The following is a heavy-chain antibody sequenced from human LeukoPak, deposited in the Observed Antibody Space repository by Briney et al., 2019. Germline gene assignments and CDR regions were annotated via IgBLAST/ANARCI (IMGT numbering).Heavy chain of an antibody. Sequence: GGSLRLSCAASGFTFSSYAMSWVRQAPGKGLEWDPANSGSGGRTYYADSVKSRFAISRDNSKNPLYLQISSLRAEDTAVYYCAKCREQWLVCFLDYWGQGTLVTVSS. J-gene: IGHJ4*02. CDR2: NSGSGGRT. D-gene: IGHD6-19*01. V-gene: IGHV3-23*01. CDR1: GFTFSSYA. CDR3: AKCREQWLVCFLDY.